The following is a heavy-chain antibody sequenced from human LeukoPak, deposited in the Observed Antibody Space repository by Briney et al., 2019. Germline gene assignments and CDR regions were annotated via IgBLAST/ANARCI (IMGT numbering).Heavy chain of an antibody. CDR3: ARVGYDFWSGYYTGGYFQH. J-gene: IGHJ1*01. Sequence: ATVKVSCKASGYTFNSYGISWVRQAPGQGLEWMGWISDYNGNTNYAQKLQGRVTMTADISTSTAYMELRRLRSDDTAVYYCARVGYDFWSGYYTGGYFQHWGQGTLVTVSS. CDR1: GYTFNSYG. CDR2: ISDYNGNT. V-gene: IGHV1-18*01. D-gene: IGHD3-3*01.